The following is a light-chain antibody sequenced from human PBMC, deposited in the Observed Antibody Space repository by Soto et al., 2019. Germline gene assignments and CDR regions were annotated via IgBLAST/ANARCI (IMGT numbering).Light chain of an antibody. J-gene: IGKJ1*01. CDR2: GAS. Sequence: EIVMTQSPATLSVSRGERATLSCRASQSVASNFAWYQQKPGQAPRLLIYGASTRATGIPARFSGSGSGTEFTLTISSLQSEDFAVYYCQQYNDWPRTFGQGTKVEIK. V-gene: IGKV3D-15*01. CDR3: QQYNDWPRT. CDR1: QSVASN.